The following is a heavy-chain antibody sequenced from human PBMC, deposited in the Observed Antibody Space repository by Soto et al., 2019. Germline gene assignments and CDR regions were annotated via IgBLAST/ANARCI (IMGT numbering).Heavy chain of an antibody. CDR3: ARGCIAVTTHLCY. J-gene: IGHJ4*02. CDR2: INPYNGNT. D-gene: IGHD4-17*01. Sequence: ASVKVSCKASGYTFNTYGITWVRQAPGQGLEWMGWINPYNGNTKFAQRLQDRVTMTTATSTSTAYMELASLRSDDTAVYYCARGCIAVTTHLCYWGQGALVTVSS. CDR1: GYTFNTYG. V-gene: IGHV1-18*01.